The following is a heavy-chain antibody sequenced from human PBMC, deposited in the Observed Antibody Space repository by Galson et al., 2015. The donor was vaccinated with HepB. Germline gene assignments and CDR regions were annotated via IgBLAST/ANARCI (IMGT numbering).Heavy chain of an antibody. J-gene: IGHJ6*03. CDR2: ISWDGGST. CDR1: GFTFDDYT. V-gene: IGHV3-43*01. Sequence: SLRLSCAASGFTFDDYTMHWVRQAPGKGLEWVSLISWDGGSTYYADSVKGRFTISRDNSKNSLYLQMNSLRTEDTALYYCAKGQFPSTTYYYYYMDVWGKGTTVTVSS. D-gene: IGHD1-1*01. CDR3: AKGQFPSTTYYYYYMDV.